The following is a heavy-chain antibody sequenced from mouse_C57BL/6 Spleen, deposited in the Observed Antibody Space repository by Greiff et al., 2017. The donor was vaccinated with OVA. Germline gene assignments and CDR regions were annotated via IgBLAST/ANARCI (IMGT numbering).Heavy chain of an antibody. V-gene: IGHV1-54*01. CDR2: IIPGSGGT. J-gene: IGHJ4*01. CDR3: ARKVYAMDY. Sequence: VQLQQSGAELVRPGTSVKVSCKASGYAFTNYLIEWVKQRPGQGLEWIGVIIPGSGGTNYNEKFKGKATLTADKSSSTAYMQLSSLTSGDSAVYYGARKVYAMDYWGQGTTVTVSS. CDR1: GYAFTNYL.